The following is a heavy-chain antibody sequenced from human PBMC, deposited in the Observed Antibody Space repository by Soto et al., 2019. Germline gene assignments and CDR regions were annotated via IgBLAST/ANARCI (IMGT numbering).Heavy chain of an antibody. D-gene: IGHD3-10*01. V-gene: IGHV3-23*01. J-gene: IGHJ4*02. Sequence: EVQLLESGGGLVQPGGSLRLSCAASGFTFSSYAMSWVRQAPGKGLEWVSAISGSGGSTYYADSVNGRFTSSRDNSQNTLYLQMNSRRAEDTAVYYCAKEGGSGSYYDNFRGDFDYWGQGTLVTVSS. CDR3: AKEGGSGSYYDNFRGDFDY. CDR1: GFTFSSYA. CDR2: ISGSGGST.